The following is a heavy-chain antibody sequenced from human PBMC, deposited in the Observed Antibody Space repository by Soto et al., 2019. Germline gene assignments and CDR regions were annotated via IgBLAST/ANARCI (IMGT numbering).Heavy chain of an antibody. D-gene: IGHD3-22*01. J-gene: IGHJ4*02. CDR3: ARALWGPYSSVFDH. CDR1: GGTFNTFY. Sequence: QVQLEQSGAEVKKPGSSVRVSCKSSGGTFNTFYVTWVRQAPGQGLEWMGGILPVFHTPNYAEKFKDRVTIIAAESTTTVYLELNSLTSEDTAVYFCARALWGPYSSVFDHWGQGNLVT. CDR2: ILPVFHTP. V-gene: IGHV1-69*01.